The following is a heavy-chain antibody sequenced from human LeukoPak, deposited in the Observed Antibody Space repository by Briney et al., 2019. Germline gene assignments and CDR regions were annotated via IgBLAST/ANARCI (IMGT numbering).Heavy chain of an antibody. CDR2: IYHSGST. D-gene: IGHD1-1*01. CDR1: GYSINSGYY. J-gene: IGHJ4*02. Sequence: SETLSLTCTVSGYSINSGYYWGWIQQPPGKGLEWIGSIYHSGSTYYNPSPKSRVTISVDTSKNQFSLKLSSVTAADTAVYYCARQYNWNDYFDYWGQGTLVTVSS. CDR3: ARQYNWNDYFDY. V-gene: IGHV4-38-2*02.